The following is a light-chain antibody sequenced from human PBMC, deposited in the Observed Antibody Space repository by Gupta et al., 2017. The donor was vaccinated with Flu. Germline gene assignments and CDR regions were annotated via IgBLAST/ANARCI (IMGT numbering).Light chain of an antibody. Sequence: QSVLTQPPSVSAAPGQKVTISCSGSSSNIGNSYVSWYQQLPGTTPKLLIYDNNKRPSGIPDRFSGSKSGTSATLGITGLQTGDEADYYCGSWDNRRSAAVFGGGTQLTVL. CDR1: SSNIGNSY. CDR3: GSWDNRRSAAV. V-gene: IGLV1-51*01. J-gene: IGLJ7*01. CDR2: DNN.